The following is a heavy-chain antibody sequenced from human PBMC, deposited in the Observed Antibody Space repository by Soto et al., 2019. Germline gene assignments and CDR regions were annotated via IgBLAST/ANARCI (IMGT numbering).Heavy chain of an antibody. CDR3: ARLSYRYFNFDY. D-gene: IGHD3-16*02. CDR1: GFSLSTSGMC. J-gene: IGHJ4*02. Sequence: SVPTLVNPTQTLTLTCTFSGFSLSTSGMCVSWLRQPPGKALEWLALIDWDDGKYYSTSLKTRLTISKDTSKNQVVLTVTNMDPVDTATYFCARLSYRYFNFDYWGQGTLVTVSS. V-gene: IGHV2-70*01. CDR2: IDWDDGK.